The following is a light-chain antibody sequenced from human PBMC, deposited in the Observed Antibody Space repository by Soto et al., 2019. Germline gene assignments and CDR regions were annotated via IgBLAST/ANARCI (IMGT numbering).Light chain of an antibody. J-gene: IGKJ1*01. CDR3: QQYGRSSWT. V-gene: IGKV3-20*01. CDR2: GAS. CDR1: QSVSIND. Sequence: EIVFTRSPGTLSLSPGERATLSCRASQSVSINDLAWYQQKPGQAPRLLIYGASIRATGIPDRFSGSGSGTDFTLTISRLEPEDFAVYYCQQYGRSSWTFGQGTKVDIK.